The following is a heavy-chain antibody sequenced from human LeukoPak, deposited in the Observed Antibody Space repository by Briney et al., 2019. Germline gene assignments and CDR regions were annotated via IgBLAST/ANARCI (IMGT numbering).Heavy chain of an antibody. J-gene: IGHJ4*02. CDR2: INPNSGGT. CDR3: ARDGARYDILTGYGFDY. D-gene: IGHD3-9*01. Sequence: ASVKVSCKASGYTFTGYYMHWVRQARGQGLEWMGWINPNSGGTNYAQKFQGRVTMTRDTSINTAYMELSRLRSDDTAVYYCARDGARYDILTGYGFDYWGQGTLVTVSS. V-gene: IGHV1-2*02. CDR1: GYTFTGYY.